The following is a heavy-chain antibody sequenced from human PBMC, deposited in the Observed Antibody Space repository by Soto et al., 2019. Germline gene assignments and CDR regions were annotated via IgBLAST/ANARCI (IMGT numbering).Heavy chain of an antibody. D-gene: IGHD4-17*01. CDR3: AKDQYLATTVTTGLIDY. V-gene: IGHV3-30*18. J-gene: IGHJ4*02. CDR1: GFTFSSYG. Sequence: QVQLVESGGGVVQPGRSLRLSCAASGFTFSSYGMHWVRQAPGKGLEWVAVISYDGSNKYYADSVKGRFTISRDNSKNTLYLQMTSLRAEDTAVYYCAKDQYLATTVTTGLIDYWGQGTLVTVSS. CDR2: ISYDGSNK.